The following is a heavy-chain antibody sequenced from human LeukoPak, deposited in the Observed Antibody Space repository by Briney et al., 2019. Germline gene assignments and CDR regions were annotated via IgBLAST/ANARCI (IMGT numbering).Heavy chain of an antibody. CDR3: ARGLASDSPQSDSSSWYVDY. CDR1: GGSISSGGYS. CDR2: IYHSGST. Sequence: SETLSLTCAVSGGSISSGGYSWSWIRQPPGKGLEWIGYIYHSGSTYYNPSLKSRVTISVDTSRNQFSLKLSSVTAADTAVYYCARGLASDSPQSDSSSWYVDYWGQGTLVTVSS. D-gene: IGHD6-13*01. V-gene: IGHV4-30-2*01. J-gene: IGHJ4*02.